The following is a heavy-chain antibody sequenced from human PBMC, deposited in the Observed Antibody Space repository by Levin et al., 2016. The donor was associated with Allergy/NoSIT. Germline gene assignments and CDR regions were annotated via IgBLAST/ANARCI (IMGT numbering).Heavy chain of an antibody. V-gene: IGHV3-33*01. CDR1: GFSFSNFG. J-gene: IGHJ3*02. D-gene: IGHD2-15*01. CDR3: ARGPYCSGGSCWRHAFDI. Sequence: GGSLRLSCAASGFSFSNFGMHWVRQAPGKGLEWVAVIWYDGSNKYYADSVKGRFTLSRDNSQNTVYLQMNSLRAEDTAVYYCARGPYCSGGSCWRHAFDIWGQGTMVTVSS. CDR2: IWYDGSNK.